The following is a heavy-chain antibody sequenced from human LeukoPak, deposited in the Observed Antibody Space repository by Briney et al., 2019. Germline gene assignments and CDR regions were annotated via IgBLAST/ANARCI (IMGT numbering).Heavy chain of an antibody. J-gene: IGHJ4*02. Sequence: PGGSLRLSCAASGFTFSTAWMTWVRQTPGKGLEWVANIKQDGSEKYYVDSVKGRFTISRDNAKNSLYLQMNSLRAEDTAVYYCARNEYSGYAHDYWGQGTLVTVSS. CDR1: GFTFSTAW. D-gene: IGHD5-12*01. CDR3: ARNEYSGYAHDY. V-gene: IGHV3-7*01. CDR2: IKQDGSEK.